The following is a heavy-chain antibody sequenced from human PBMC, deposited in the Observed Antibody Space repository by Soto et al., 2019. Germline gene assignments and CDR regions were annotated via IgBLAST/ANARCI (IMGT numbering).Heavy chain of an antibody. CDR2: IYHSGST. Sequence: QVQLQESGPGLVKPSGTLSLTCAVSGGSIISSNWWSWVRQSPGKGLEWIGEIYHSGSTNYNPSLKIRVTISVDKSKNQFSLKLSSVTAADTAVYFCASYSSSWFGIDYWGQGTLVTVSS. CDR1: GGSIISSNW. J-gene: IGHJ4*02. D-gene: IGHD6-13*01. V-gene: IGHV4-4*02. CDR3: ASYSSSWFGIDY.